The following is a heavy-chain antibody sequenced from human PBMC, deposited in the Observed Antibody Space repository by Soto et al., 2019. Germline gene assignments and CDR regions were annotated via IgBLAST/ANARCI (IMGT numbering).Heavy chain of an antibody. CDR2: IYYGGST. J-gene: IGHJ6*02. CDR3: ARGKKRTTVTTHYYYGMDV. Sequence: SETLSLTCTVSGGSISSGGYYWSWIRQHPGKGLEWIGYIYYGGSTYYNPSLKSRVTISVDTSKNQFSLKLSSVTAADTAVYYCARGKKRTTVTTHYYYGMDVWGQGTTVTVSS. CDR1: GGSISSGGYY. V-gene: IGHV4-31*03. D-gene: IGHD4-4*01.